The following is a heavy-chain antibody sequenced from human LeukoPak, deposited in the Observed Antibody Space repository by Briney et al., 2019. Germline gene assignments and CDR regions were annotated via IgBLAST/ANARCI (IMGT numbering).Heavy chain of an antibody. J-gene: IGHJ3*02. D-gene: IGHD3-22*01. Sequence: GGSLRLSCAASGFSFTSYWMSWVRQAPGKGLEWVANIKQDGSEKYYVDSVKGRFTISRDNAKNSLYLQMNSLRAEDTAVYYCARGGTTMIVVAWAFDIWGQGTMVTVSS. CDR3: ARGGTTMIVVAWAFDI. CDR2: IKQDGSEK. V-gene: IGHV3-7*01. CDR1: GFSFTSYW.